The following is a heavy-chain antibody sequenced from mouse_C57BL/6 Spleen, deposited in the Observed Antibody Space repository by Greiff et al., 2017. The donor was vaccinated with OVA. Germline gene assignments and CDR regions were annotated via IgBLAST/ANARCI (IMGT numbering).Heavy chain of an antibody. V-gene: IGHV1-61*01. Sequence: QVQLQQPGAELVRPGSSVKLSCKASGYTFTSYWMDWVKQRPGQGLEWIGNIYPSDSETHYNQKFKDKATLTVDKSSSTAYMQLSSLTSEDSAVYYCAYLRNYCDYWGQGTTLTVSS. CDR3: AYLRNYCDY. D-gene: IGHD3-2*02. CDR1: GYTFTSYW. CDR2: IYPSDSET. J-gene: IGHJ2*01.